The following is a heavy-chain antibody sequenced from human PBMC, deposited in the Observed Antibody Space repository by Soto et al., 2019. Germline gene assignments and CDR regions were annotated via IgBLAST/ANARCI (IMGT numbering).Heavy chain of an antibody. CDR2: IYTAGGT. J-gene: IGHJ4*02. D-gene: IGHD2-21*01. CDR3: ARGFQSSFGY. V-gene: IGHV3-53*01. Sequence: GGSLRLSCAASGFTVSNTYMTRVRQPPGKGLECVSVIYTAGGTNYADSVKGRFIISRDSSKNTLYLQMNSLRAEDTAVYYCARGFQSSFGYWGQGTLVTVSS. CDR1: GFTVSNTY.